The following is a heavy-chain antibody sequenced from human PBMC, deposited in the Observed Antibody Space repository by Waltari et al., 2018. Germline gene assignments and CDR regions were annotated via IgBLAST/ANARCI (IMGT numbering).Heavy chain of an antibody. V-gene: IGHV3-30*18. D-gene: IGHD5-12*01. CDR2: ISFDGNEK. CDR1: GFRFSNYG. CDR3: AKELYPGYARRLFDY. Sequence: QVQLVESGGGVVQPGRSLRLSCTASGFRFSNYGMHWVRQAPGTGLEWGAIISFDGNEKHYADSVKGRLTVSRDNSKNTLFLQLNSLRAEDTAVYYCAKELYPGYARRLFDYWGQGTLVTVSS. J-gene: IGHJ4*02.